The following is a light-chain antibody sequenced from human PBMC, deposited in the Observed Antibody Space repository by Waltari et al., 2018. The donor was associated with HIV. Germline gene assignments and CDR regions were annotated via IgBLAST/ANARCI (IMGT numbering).Light chain of an antibody. V-gene: IGLV2-23*01. J-gene: IGLJ2*01. CDR3: CAYAGGLE. Sequence: QSALTQPAPVSGSPGQSITISCTGTSSDTGNYNLVSWYQLYPGRAPKRIIYEDIKRPSGVSNRFSGSKSADTASLTISGLQAEDEADYYCCAYAGGLEFGGGTKLTVL. CDR1: SSDTGNYNL. CDR2: EDI.